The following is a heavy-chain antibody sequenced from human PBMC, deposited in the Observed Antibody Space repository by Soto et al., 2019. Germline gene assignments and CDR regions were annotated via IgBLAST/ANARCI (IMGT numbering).Heavy chain of an antibody. V-gene: IGHV4-38-2*02. Sequence: QVQLQESGPGLVKASETLSLSCSVSGYSISSGYYWGWVRQAPGKGLEWLGSVYHNGIMFHSTSFKSRVPISVDTAQNQFSLTLRSVTAADTAVYYCAALWFGELAFNYWGRGTLVTVSS. CDR2: VYHNGIM. D-gene: IGHD3-10*01. CDR1: GYSISSGYY. J-gene: IGHJ4*01. CDR3: AALWFGELAFNY.